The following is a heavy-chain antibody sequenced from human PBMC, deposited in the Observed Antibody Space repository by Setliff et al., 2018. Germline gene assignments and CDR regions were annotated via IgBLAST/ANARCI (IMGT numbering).Heavy chain of an antibody. D-gene: IGHD1-26*01. CDR3: ARHSGRYYVPGTFDS. CDR1: GYTFSSYA. V-gene: IGHV1-18*01. Sequence: ASVKVSCKASGYTFSSYAISWVRQAPGQGLEWMGFISLYDGHTNYAQNFQGRLTVTTDTSTSTAYMELSSLRSDDTAIYFCARHSGRYYVPGTFDSWGQGTLVTVSS. J-gene: IGHJ4*02. CDR2: ISLYDGHT.